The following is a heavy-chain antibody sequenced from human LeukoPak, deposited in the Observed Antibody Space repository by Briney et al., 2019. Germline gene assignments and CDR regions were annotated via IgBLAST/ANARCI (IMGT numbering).Heavy chain of an antibody. D-gene: IGHD3-10*01. CDR3: AKVGGPGSYYNSHFDN. Sequence: GGSLTLSCGASGFKFEHYAMHWVRQGPGKGLEWVSGISWNGDTIGYADSVKGRFTIFRDNARNSLSLQMTSLRAEDTALYYCAKVGGPGSYYNSHFDNWGQGALVTVSS. CDR1: GFKFEHYA. J-gene: IGHJ4*02. V-gene: IGHV3-9*01. CDR2: ISWNGDTI.